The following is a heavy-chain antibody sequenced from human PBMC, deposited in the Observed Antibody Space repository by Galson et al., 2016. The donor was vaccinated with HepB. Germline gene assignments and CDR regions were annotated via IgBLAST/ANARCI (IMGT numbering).Heavy chain of an antibody. V-gene: IGHV3-7*04. Sequence: SLRLSCAASGFTFSSFWMNWVRQAPGKGLEWVANIKQDGRETYYVDSVKGRFTISRDNAKSSLSLQMDSLRGDDTAVYYCARAQWNPAQRAAYFDHWGQGIMVTVSS. CDR3: ARAQWNPAQRAAYFDH. D-gene: IGHD1-1*01. CDR2: IKQDGRET. J-gene: IGHJ4*02. CDR1: GFTFSSFW.